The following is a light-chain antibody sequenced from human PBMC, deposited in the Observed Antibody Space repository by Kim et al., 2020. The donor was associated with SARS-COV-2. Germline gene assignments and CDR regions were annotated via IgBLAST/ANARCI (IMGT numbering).Light chain of an antibody. J-gene: IGKJ5*01. CDR3: QQRGNWPT. CDR1: QRVRTY. Sequence: LCPGERATPSCGASQRVRTYLAWYQQKPGQSPRLLIYDAANRATGIPARFSGSGSGTDFTLTISSLEPEDFAVYYCQQRGNWPTFGQGTRLEIK. CDR2: DAA. V-gene: IGKV3-11*01.